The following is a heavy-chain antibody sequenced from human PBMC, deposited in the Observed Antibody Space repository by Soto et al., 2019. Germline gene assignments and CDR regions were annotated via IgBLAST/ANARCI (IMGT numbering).Heavy chain of an antibody. J-gene: IGHJ6*02. D-gene: IGHD6-6*01. CDR3: ARESSSSGGYYCYGMDV. CDR2: IDPSDSYT. V-gene: IGHV5-10-1*01. CDR1: GYSFTSYW. Sequence: LTISCKGSGYSFTSYWISWVRQMPGKGLEWMGRIDPSDSYTNYSPSFQGHVTISADKSISTAYLQWSSLKASDTAMYYCARESSSSGGYYCYGMDVWGQGTTVTVSS.